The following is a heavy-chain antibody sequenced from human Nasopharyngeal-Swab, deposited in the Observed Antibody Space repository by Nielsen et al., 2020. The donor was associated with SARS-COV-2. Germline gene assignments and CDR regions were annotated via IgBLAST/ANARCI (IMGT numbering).Heavy chain of an antibody. CDR3: TTDFYFDY. V-gene: IGHV3-73*01. Sequence: GESLKISCAASGFIFSASAIHWVRQASGKGLEWVGRIGDKDHNYATTYGASVQGRFTISRDDSKNTAFLQMDGLKTGDTALYYCTTDFYFDYWGQGTLVTVSS. J-gene: IGHJ4*02. CDR2: IGDKDHNYAT. CDR1: GFIFSASA.